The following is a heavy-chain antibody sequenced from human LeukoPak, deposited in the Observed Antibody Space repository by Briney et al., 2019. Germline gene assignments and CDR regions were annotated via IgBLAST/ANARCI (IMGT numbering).Heavy chain of an antibody. J-gene: IGHJ6*03. Sequence: PSETLSLTCAVYGGSFSGYYWSWIRQPPGKGLEWIGEINHSGSTNYNPSLKSRVTISVDTSKNQFSLKLSSVTAADTAVYYCARDLNENYYYYMDVWGKGTTVTVSS. CDR3: ARDLNENYYYYMDV. CDR2: INHSGST. V-gene: IGHV4-34*01. CDR1: GGSFSGYY. D-gene: IGHD1-1*01.